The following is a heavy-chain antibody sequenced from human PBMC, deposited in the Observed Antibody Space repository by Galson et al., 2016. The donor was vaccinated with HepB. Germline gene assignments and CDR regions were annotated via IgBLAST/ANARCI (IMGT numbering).Heavy chain of an antibody. V-gene: IGHV3-30*18. CDR3: AKMDCGRDCPRDY. Sequence: SLRLSCAASGFTFSDYGMHWVRQAPGRGLEWVSVISKDGSDKQYADSVKGRFTVSRDNSKNTLFPQMNSLRVEDTAVYYCAKMDCGRDCPRDYWGQGTLVTVSS. CDR1: GFTFSDYG. J-gene: IGHJ4*02. CDR2: ISKDGSDK. D-gene: IGHD2-21*02.